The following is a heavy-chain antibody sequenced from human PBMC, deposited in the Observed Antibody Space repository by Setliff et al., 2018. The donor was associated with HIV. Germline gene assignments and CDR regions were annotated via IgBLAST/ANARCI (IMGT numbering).Heavy chain of an antibody. D-gene: IGHD2-15*01. CDR3: ARHEGYLYDGSRYFGRFEP. CDR2: IYYTGNT. CDR1: DGSITTDNYF. V-gene: IGHV4-39*01. J-gene: IGHJ5*02. Sequence: SETLSLTCTVSDGSITTDNYFWGWIRQPPGKGLEWIGSIYYTGNTYSNSSLKSRVSMSVDTSKKQISLRLHSVTAADTAVYYCARHEGYLYDGSRYFGRFEPGGQGTLVTVSS.